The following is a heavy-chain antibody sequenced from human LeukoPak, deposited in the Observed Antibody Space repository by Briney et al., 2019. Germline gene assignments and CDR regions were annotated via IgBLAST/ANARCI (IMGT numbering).Heavy chain of an antibody. CDR1: GFTVSDNY. CDR2: IYSGGNT. CDR3: AGGTDFWSGYSFDS. J-gene: IGHJ4*02. Sequence: GGSLRLSCAASGFTVSDNYMSWVRQAPGKGLERVSLIYSGGNTDFADSVKGRFTISRDISKNTLSLQLSSLRPEDTAVYFCAGGTDFWSGYSFDSWGQGTLVTVSS. V-gene: IGHV3-53*01. D-gene: IGHD3-3*01.